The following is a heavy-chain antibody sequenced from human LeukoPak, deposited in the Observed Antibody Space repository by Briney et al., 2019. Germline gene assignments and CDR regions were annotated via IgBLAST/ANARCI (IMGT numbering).Heavy chain of an antibody. J-gene: IGHJ4*02. V-gene: IGHV3-11*06. CDR3: ARNDYDYVWGSYRYTFFDY. CDR2: ISSSSSYT. Sequence: GGSLRLSCAASGFTFSDYYMSWIRQAPGKGLGWVSYISSSSSYTNYADSVKGRFTISRDNAENSLYLQMNSLRAEDTAVYYCARNDYDYVWGSYRYTFFDYWGQGTLVTVSS. D-gene: IGHD3-16*02. CDR1: GFTFSDYY.